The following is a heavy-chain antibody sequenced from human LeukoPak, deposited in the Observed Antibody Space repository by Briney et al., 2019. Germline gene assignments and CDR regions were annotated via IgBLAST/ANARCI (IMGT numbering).Heavy chain of an antibody. Sequence: ASVKVSCKASGGTFSSYAISWVRQAPGQGLEWMGGIIPIFGTANYAQKFQGRVTITADESTSTAYMELSSLRSEDTAVYYCARGVVPAARTGNWLDPWGQGTLVTVSS. CDR2: IIPIFGTA. J-gene: IGHJ5*02. D-gene: IGHD2-2*01. V-gene: IGHV1-69*13. CDR3: ARGVVPAARTGNWLDP. CDR1: GGTFSSYA.